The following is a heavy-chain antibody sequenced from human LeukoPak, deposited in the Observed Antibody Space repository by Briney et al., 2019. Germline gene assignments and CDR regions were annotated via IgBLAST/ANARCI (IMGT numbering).Heavy chain of an antibody. CDR3: ARFGYSGYEGPPHGVRWFDP. Sequence: SETLSLTCTVSGGSISSSSYYWGWIRQPPGKGLEWIGSIYYSGSTYYNPSLKSRVTISVDTSKNQFSLKLSSVTAADTAVYYCARFGYSGYEGPPHGVRWFDPWGQGTLVTVSS. J-gene: IGHJ5*02. CDR2: IYYSGST. D-gene: IGHD5-12*01. CDR1: GGSISSSSYY. V-gene: IGHV4-39*07.